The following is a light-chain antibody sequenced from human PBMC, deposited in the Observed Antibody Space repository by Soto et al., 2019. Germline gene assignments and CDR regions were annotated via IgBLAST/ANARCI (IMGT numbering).Light chain of an antibody. CDR1: SSDVRAYIF. CDR2: DII. V-gene: IGLV2-14*01. CDR3: VSFTTSTSYV. J-gene: IGLJ1*01. Sequence: QSVVTQAASVSGSPGRAITISWTGTSSDVRAYIFVSCYQQYLCNAPKLMIYDIINRPSVVSPRFSGATARNTASLTICGVRAEDESDYFCVSFTTSTSYVFGTGPKCTVL.